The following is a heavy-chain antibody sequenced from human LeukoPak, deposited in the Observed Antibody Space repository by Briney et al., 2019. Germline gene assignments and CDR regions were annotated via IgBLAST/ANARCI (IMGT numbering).Heavy chain of an antibody. V-gene: IGHV3-21*04. CDR1: GFNFSTYS. CDR2: VSSGSTYI. D-gene: IGHD3-22*01. CDR3: ARGPEPNYYDSSCYFDY. Sequence: GGSLRLSCVASGFNFSTYSMNWVRQAPGKGLEWVSSVSSGSTYIYYGDSVKGRFTISRDNAKNSLYLQMNSLRAEDTALYYCARGPEPNYYDSSCYFDYWGQGTLVTVSS. J-gene: IGHJ4*02.